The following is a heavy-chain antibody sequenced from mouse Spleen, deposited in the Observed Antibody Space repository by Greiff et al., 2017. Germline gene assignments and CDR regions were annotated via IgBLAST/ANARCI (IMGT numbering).Heavy chain of an antibody. CDR2: INPGSGGT. J-gene: IGHJ3*01. V-gene: IGHV1-54*01. CDR1: GYAFTNYL. D-gene: IGHD2-1*01. CDR3: ARSGYGNGAY. Sequence: QVQLQQSGAELVRPGTSVKVSCKASGYAFTNYLIEWVKQRPGQGLEWIGVINPGSGGTNYNEKFKGKATLTADKSSSTAYMQLSSLTSEDSAVYFCARSGYGNGAYWGQGTLVTVSA.